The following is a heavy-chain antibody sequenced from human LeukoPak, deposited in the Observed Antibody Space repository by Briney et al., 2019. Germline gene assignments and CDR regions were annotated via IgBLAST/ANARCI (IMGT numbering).Heavy chain of an antibody. CDR2: ISADNGNT. J-gene: IGHJ5*02. CDR3: ARGGYSGYLADNWFDP. CDR1: GYTFTSYG. V-gene: IGHV1-18*01. D-gene: IGHD5-12*01. Sequence: GASVKVSCKASGYTFTSYGISWVRQAPGQGLEWMGWISADNGNTNYAQKLQGRVTMTTDTSTSTAYMELRSLRSDDTAVYYCARGGYSGYLADNWFDPWGQGTLVTVSS.